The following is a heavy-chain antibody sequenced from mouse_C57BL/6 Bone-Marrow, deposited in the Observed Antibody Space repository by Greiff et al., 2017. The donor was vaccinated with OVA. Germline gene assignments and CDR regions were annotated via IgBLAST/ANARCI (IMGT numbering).Heavy chain of an antibody. CDR1: GYTFTDYY. Sequence: VQLQQSGAELVRPGASVKLSCKASGYTFTDYYINWVKQRPGQGLEWIARIYPGSGNTYYNEKFKGKATLTAEKSSSTAYMQLSSLTSEDSAVYFCARSPLFAYWGQGTLVTVSA. CDR3: ARSPLFAY. V-gene: IGHV1-76*01. CDR2: IYPGSGNT. J-gene: IGHJ3*01.